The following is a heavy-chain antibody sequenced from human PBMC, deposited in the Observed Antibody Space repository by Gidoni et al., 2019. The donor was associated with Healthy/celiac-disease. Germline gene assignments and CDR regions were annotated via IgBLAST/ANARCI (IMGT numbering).Heavy chain of an antibody. CDR3: ARGTTVEMATIWNLYYYYGMDV. J-gene: IGHJ6*02. Sequence: QVQLVQSGAEVKKPGTSVKVSCKASGGTFSSYAISWVRQAPGQGLEWMGGIIPIFGTANYAQKFQGRVTITADESTSTAYMELSSLRSEDTAVYYCARGTTVEMATIWNLYYYYGMDVWGQGTTVTVSS. CDR2: IIPIFGTA. CDR1: GGTFSSYA. D-gene: IGHD5-12*01. V-gene: IGHV1-69*01.